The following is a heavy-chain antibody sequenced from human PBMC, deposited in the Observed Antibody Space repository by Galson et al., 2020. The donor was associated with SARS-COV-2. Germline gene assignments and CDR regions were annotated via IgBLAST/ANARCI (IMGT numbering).Heavy chain of an antibody. D-gene: IGHD4-17*01. Sequence: ASVKVSCKVSGYTLTELSMHWVRQAPGKGLEWMGGLDPEDGDTIYAQKFQGRVTMTEDTSTDTAYMELSSLRSEDTAIYYCATTSPLAVTTWFDPWGQGTLVTVSS. CDR3: ATTSPLAVTTWFDP. V-gene: IGHV1-24*01. CDR1: GYTLTELS. CDR2: LDPEDGDT. J-gene: IGHJ5*02.